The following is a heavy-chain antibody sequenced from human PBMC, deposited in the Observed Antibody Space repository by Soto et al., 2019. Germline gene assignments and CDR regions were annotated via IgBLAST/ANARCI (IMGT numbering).Heavy chain of an antibody. CDR2: IYYSGST. CDR3: ARGVPAAKPPSYYFDY. J-gene: IGHJ4*02. CDR1: GGSISSSSYY. V-gene: IGHV4-39*01. Sequence: SETLSLTCTVSGGSISSSSYYWGWIRQPPGKGLEWIGSIYYSGSTYYNPSLKSRVTISVDTSKNQFSLKLSSVTAADTAVYYCARGVPAAKPPSYYFDYWGQGTLVTVSS. D-gene: IGHD2-2*01.